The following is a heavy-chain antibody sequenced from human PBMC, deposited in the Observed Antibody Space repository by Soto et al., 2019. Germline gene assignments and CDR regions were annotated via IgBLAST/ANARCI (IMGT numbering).Heavy chain of an antibody. CDR2: IDPSDSYT. J-gene: IGHJ6*02. D-gene: IGHD5-18*01. CDR3: ARHQSGIQLWLFDYYYGMDV. V-gene: IGHV5-10-1*01. CDR1: GYSFTSYW. Sequence: PGESLKISCKGSGYSFTSYWISWVRQMPGKGLEWMGRIDPSDSYTNYSPSFQGHVTISADKSISTAYLQWSSLKASDTAMYYCARHQSGIQLWLFDYYYGMDVWGQGTTVTVSS.